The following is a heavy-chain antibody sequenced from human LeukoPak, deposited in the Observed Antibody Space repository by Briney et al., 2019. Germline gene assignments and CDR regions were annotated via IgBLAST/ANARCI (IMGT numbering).Heavy chain of an antibody. Sequence: GGTLRLSCAASGFTFSSYAMSWVRQAPGKGLEWVSAISGSGGSTYYADSVKGRFTISRDNSKNTLYLQMNSLRDEDTAVYYCAKDRVVVTGDFDYWGQGTLVTVSS. J-gene: IGHJ4*02. V-gene: IGHV3-23*01. D-gene: IGHD2-21*02. CDR2: ISGSGGST. CDR1: GFTFSSYA. CDR3: AKDRVVVTGDFDY.